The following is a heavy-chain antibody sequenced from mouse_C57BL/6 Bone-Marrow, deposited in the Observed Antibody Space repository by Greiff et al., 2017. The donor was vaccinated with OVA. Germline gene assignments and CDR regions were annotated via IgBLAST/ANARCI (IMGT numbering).Heavy chain of an antibody. D-gene: IGHD2-2*01. CDR3: TREGNYYGSYYAMDY. CDR1: GFTFSSYA. J-gene: IGHJ4*01. V-gene: IGHV5-9-1*02. Sequence: DVKLQESGAGLVKPGGSLKISCAASGFTFSSYAMSWVRQTPEKRLEWVAYISSGGDYINYAEPVKGRFTFSRDNARNTLYLQMSSLKSEDRAMYDCTREGNYYGSYYAMDYWGQGTSVTVSS. CDR2: ISSGGDYI.